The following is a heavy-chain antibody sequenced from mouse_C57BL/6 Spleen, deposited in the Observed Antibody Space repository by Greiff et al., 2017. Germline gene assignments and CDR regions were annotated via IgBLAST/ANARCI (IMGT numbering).Heavy chain of an antibody. CDR3: ARHYFDY. Sequence: EVKLVESEGGLVQPGSSMKLSCTASGFTFSDYYMAWVRQVPEKGLEWVANINYDGSSTYYLDSLKSRFIISGDNAKNILYLQMSSLKSEETATYYFARHYFDYWGQGTTLTVSS. J-gene: IGHJ2*01. CDR2: INYDGSST. CDR1: GFTFSDYY. V-gene: IGHV5-16*01.